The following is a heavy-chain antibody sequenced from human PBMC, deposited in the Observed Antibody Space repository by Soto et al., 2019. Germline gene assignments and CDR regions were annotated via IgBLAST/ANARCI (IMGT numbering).Heavy chain of an antibody. CDR1: GGSISSTSYY. D-gene: IGHD3-22*01. CDR2: IYYSGSI. CDR3: ARLLYDRSGYYYFDY. J-gene: IGHJ4*02. Sequence: SETLSLTCSVFGGSISSTSYYWGWIRQPPGKGLEWLGSIYYSGSIYHNPSLKSRVSTSVDTSKNQFSLKLNSVTAADTALYYCARLLYDRSGYYYFDYWGRGTLVTVSS. V-gene: IGHV4-39*01.